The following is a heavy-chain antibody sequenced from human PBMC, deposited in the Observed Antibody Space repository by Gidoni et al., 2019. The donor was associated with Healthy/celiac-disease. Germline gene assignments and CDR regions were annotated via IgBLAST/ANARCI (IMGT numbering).Heavy chain of an antibody. CDR1: GFSLSNARMG. V-gene: IGHV2-26*01. Sequence: QVTLKESGPVLVKPTETLTLTCTVSGFSLSNARMGVSWIRQHPGKALEWLAHIFSNDEKSYSTSLKSRLTISKDTSKSQVVLTMTNMDPVDTATYYCARVTYYYGSGSSNYYYYYGMDVWGQGTTVTVSS. J-gene: IGHJ6*02. CDR2: IFSNDEK. CDR3: ARVTYYYGSGSSNYYYYYGMDV. D-gene: IGHD3-10*01.